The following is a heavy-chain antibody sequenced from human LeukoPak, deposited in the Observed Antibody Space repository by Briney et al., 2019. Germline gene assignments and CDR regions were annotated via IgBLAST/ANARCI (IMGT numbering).Heavy chain of an antibody. CDR1: LFTFGSCA. V-gene: IGHV3-23*01. D-gene: IGHD3-22*01. CDR2: ICESGAFT. CDR3: AKCHRFYYDNSGYLPIDY. J-gene: IGHJ4*02. Sequence: GGALRLSCVASLFTFGSCALYWVRQAPGKGLECVSAICESGAFTYYAHSVRGGFTLSRDNSKSTLYLQMDSLSGEHTAVYYYAKCHRFYYDNSGYLPIDYWGQGILVTVSS.